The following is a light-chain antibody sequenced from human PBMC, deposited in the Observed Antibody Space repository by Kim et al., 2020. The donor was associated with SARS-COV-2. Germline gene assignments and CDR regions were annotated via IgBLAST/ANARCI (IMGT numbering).Light chain of an antibody. J-gene: IGKJ2*01. V-gene: IGKV3-20*01. CDR1: QSVTSNY. CDR2: GAS. CDR3: QQYSTSLYT. Sequence: EIVLTQSPDTLSLSPGERATLSCRASQSVTSNYLAWYRQKPGQAPRLLIYGASSRVTGIPDRFSASGSGTDFTLTISRLEPEDFAVYYCQQYSTSLYTFGQGTKLEIK.